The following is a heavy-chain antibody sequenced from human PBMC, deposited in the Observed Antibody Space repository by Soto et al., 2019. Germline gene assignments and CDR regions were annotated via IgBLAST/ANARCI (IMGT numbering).Heavy chain of an antibody. Sequence: NPGGSLRLSCAASGFTFTSYSMNWVRQAPGKGLEWVSSISSISSYIYYADSVKGRFTISRDDAKNSVYLQLNSLRAEDTAVYYCARDPGSSPYFFDSWGQGTLVTVSS. CDR3: ARDPGSSPYFFDS. CDR1: GFTFTSYS. D-gene: IGHD6-13*01. V-gene: IGHV3-21*01. CDR2: ISSISSYI. J-gene: IGHJ4*02.